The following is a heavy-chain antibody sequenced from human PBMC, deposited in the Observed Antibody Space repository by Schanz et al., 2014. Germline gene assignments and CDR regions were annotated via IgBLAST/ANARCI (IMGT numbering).Heavy chain of an antibody. CDR3: AKARRKSNCSGGRCFHYSYYGMDV. Sequence: EGQLLESGGGLVQPGGSLRLSCAVSGFTVSSNHMSWVRQAPGKGLEWVSVIYSGIGAYYADSVKDRFTVSRDNSKNTLYLQMNSLRAEDTAVYYCAKARRKSNCSGGRCFHYSYYGMDVWGQGTSVTVSS. CDR2: IYSGIGA. V-gene: IGHV3-66*01. CDR1: GFTVSSNH. D-gene: IGHD2-15*01. J-gene: IGHJ6*02.